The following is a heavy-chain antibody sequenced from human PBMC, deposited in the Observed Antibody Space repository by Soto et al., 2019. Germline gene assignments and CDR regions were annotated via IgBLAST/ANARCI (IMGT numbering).Heavy chain of an antibody. CDR3: ARPPFAGFLRPEGDAFDI. CDR2: IWYDGSNK. CDR1: GFTFSSYG. Sequence: GGSLRLSCAASGFTFSSYGMHWVRQAPGKGLEWVAVIWYDGSNKYYADSVKGRFTISRDNSKNTLYLQMNSLRAEDTAVYYCARPPFAGFLRPEGDAFDIWGQGTMVTV. V-gene: IGHV3-33*01. D-gene: IGHD3-3*01. J-gene: IGHJ3*02.